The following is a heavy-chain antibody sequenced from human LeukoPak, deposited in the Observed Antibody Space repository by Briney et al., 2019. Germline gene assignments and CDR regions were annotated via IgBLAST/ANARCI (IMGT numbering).Heavy chain of an antibody. CDR3: VRGGSYRYSGTSGDY. V-gene: IGHV3-48*03. CDR1: GFTFSSYE. J-gene: IGHJ4*02. CDR2: ISSSGSTI. Sequence: GGSLRLSCAASGFTFSSYEMNWVRQAPGKGLEGVSYISSSGSTIYYADSVKGRFTMSRDNAKNSLYLQMNSLRAEDTAVYYCVRGGSYRYSGTSGDYWGQGSQVTVSS. D-gene: IGHD1-26*01.